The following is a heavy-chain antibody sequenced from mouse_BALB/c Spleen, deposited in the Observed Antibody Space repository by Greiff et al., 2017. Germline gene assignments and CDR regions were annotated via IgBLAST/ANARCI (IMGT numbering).Heavy chain of an antibody. J-gene: IGHJ4*01. CDR1: GFSLTSYG. CDR3: AKNSDRYDTYAMDY. CDR2: IWRGGST. V-gene: IGHV2-5-1*01. Sequence: QVQLQQSGPSLVQPSQSLSITCTVSGFSLTSYGVHWVRQSPGKGLEWLGVIWRGGSTDYNAAFMSRLSITKDNSKSQVFFKMNSLQADDTAIYYCAKNSDRYDTYAMDYWGQGTSVTVSS. D-gene: IGHD2-14*01.